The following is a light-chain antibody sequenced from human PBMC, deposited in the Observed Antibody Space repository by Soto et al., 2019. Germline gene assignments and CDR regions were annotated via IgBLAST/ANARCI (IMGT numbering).Light chain of an antibody. CDR2: DAS. V-gene: IGKV3-20*01. Sequence: EIVLTQSPGTLSLSPGETATLSCRASQSVRTYLAWYQQKPGQAPRLLIYDASNRATGIPTRFSGSGSGTDFTLTITRLEPEDFAVYYCQQYSSSRTFGQGTKVDIK. J-gene: IGKJ1*01. CDR3: QQYSSSRT. CDR1: QSVRTY.